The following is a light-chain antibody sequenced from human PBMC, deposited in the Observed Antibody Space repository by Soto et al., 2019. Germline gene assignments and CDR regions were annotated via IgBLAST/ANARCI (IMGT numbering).Light chain of an antibody. V-gene: IGKV3-15*01. CDR3: QHYDHWPLN. J-gene: IGKJ4*01. Sequence: EIVMTQSPATLSVSPGERATLSCRASQSVRNNLAWFQQKPGQAPRLLIYAASTRATGVPARFSGSGSGTDFTLTISSLQSEDFAVYSCQHYDHWPLNFGGGTKVEI. CDR2: AAS. CDR1: QSVRNN.